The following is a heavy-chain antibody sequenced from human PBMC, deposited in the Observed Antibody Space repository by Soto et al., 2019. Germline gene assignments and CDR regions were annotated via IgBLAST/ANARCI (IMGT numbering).Heavy chain of an antibody. CDR1: GYTFTSYD. CDR2: MNPNSGNT. V-gene: IGHV1-8*01. D-gene: IGHD3-3*01. Sequence: QVQLVQSGAEVKKPGASVKVSCKASGYTFTSYDINWVRQATGQGLEWMGWMNPNSGNTGYAQKFQGRVTMTRNTSISTAYMELRSLRSEDTAVYYCARANYDFWSGYFNYYYYGMDVWGQGTTVTVSS. CDR3: ARANYDFWSGYFNYYYYGMDV. J-gene: IGHJ6*02.